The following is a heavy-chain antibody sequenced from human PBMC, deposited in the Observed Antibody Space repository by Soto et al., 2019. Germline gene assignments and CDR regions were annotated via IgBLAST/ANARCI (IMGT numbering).Heavy chain of an antibody. D-gene: IGHD3-3*01. CDR3: ARADDFWSGKNWFDP. V-gene: IGHV3-48*01. Sequence: EVQLVESGGGLVQPGGSLRLSCAASGFTFSSYSMNWVRQAPGKGLEWVSYISSSSSTIYYADSVKGRFTISRDNAKNSLYLLMHSLRVEDTAVYYCARADDFWSGKNWFDPWVHGTLVTVSS. CDR1: GFTFSSYS. J-gene: IGHJ5*02. CDR2: ISSSSSTI.